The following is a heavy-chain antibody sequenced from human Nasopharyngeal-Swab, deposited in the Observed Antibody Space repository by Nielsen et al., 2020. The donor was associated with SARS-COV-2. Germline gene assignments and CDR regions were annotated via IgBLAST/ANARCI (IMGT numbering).Heavy chain of an antibody. Sequence: GESLKISCIGFGYSFVSHWIGWVRQKPGKGLEWMGMVYPGNSEVAYSPSFQGQVTISADKSINTAYLQWRSLKASDTALYFCARRAARDGFNYEVDPWGQGTLVTVSS. CDR3: ARRAARDGFNYEVDP. J-gene: IGHJ5*02. CDR1: GYSFVSHW. D-gene: IGHD5-24*01. CDR2: VYPGNSEV. V-gene: IGHV5-51*01.